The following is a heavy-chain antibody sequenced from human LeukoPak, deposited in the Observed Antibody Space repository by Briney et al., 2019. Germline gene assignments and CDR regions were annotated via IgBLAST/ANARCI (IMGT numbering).Heavy chain of an antibody. CDR1: GFMFHDYV. D-gene: IGHD2-2*03. CDR3: TRSPSFTLGGGYLDS. J-gene: IGHJ5*01. V-gene: IGHV3-9*01. Sequence: PGGCLRLSCVGSGFMFHDYVMHWVRQPPGKGLEWVSGVSWNSDHIRYADSVKGRFTISRDNDRNTLHLQMNSLRVEDTAFYFCTRSPSFTLGGGYLDSWGQGSLVTVS. CDR2: VSWNSDHI.